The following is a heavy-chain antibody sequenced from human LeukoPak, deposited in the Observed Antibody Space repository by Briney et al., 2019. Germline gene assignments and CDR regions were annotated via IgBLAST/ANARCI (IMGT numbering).Heavy chain of an antibody. Sequence: SETLSLTCTVSGGSISSGGYSWSRIRQHPGKGLEWIGYIYYSGSTYYNPSLKSRVTISVDASKNQFSLKLTSVTAADTAVYFCARSSGYYQYYFDSWGQGTLVTVSS. J-gene: IGHJ4*02. V-gene: IGHV4-31*03. CDR1: GGSISSGGYS. CDR2: IYYSGST. CDR3: ARSSGYYQYYFDS. D-gene: IGHD3-22*01.